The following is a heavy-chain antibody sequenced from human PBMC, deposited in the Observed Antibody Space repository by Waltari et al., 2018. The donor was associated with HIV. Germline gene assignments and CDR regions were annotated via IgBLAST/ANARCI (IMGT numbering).Heavy chain of an antibody. CDR3: ARESDGDYGVDWFDP. V-gene: IGHV1-3*01. CDR2: INAGNGNT. Sequence: QVQLVQSGAEVKKPGASVKVSCKASGYTFTSYAMHWVRQAPGQRREWMGWINAGNGNTKYSQKFQGRVTITRDTSASTAYMELSSLRSEDTAVYYCARESDGDYGVDWFDPWGQGTLVTVSS. D-gene: IGHD4-17*01. CDR1: GYTFTSYA. J-gene: IGHJ5*02.